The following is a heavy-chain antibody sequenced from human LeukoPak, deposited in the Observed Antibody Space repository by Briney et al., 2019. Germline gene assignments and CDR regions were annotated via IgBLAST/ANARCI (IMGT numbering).Heavy chain of an antibody. V-gene: IGHV3-9*01. CDR2: ISWNSGSI. CDR1: GLIFNNYA. Sequence: GRSLRLSCAGSGLIFNNYAMHWVRQPPGKGLEWVSGISWNSGSIDYADSVKGRFTISRDNAKNSLYLQMNSLRTEDTAVYYCARYCGGDCFGMDVWGQGTSVTVSS. D-gene: IGHD2-21*01. CDR3: ARYCGGDCFGMDV. J-gene: IGHJ6*02.